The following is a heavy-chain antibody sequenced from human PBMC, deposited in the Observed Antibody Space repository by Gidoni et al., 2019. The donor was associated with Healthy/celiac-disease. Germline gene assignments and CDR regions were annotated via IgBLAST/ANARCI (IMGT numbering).Heavy chain of an antibody. D-gene: IGHD6-13*01. Sequence: QITLKESGPTLVKPTQTLTLTCTFSGFSLSTSGVGVGWIRQPPGKALEWLALIYWNDDKRYSPSLKSRLTITKDTSKNQVVLTMTNMDPVDTATYYCAHSLRFEAAGTSGWFDPWGQGTLVTVSS. CDR1: GFSLSTSGVG. CDR3: AHSLRFEAAGTSGWFDP. V-gene: IGHV2-5*01. J-gene: IGHJ5*02. CDR2: IYWNDDK.